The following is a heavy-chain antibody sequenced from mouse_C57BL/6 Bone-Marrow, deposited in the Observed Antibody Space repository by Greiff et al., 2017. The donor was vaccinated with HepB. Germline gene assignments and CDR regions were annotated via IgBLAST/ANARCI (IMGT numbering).Heavy chain of an antibody. Sequence: QVQLKQSGAELARPGASVKMSCKASGYTFTSYTMHWVKQRPGQGLEWIGYINPSSGYTKYNQKFKDKATLTAAKSSSTAYMQLSSLTSEDSAVYYCARVTTAPLRYFDVWGTGTTVTVSS. CDR2: INPSSGYT. J-gene: IGHJ1*03. CDR3: ARVTTAPLRYFDV. D-gene: IGHD1-2*01. V-gene: IGHV1-4*01. CDR1: GYTFTSYT.